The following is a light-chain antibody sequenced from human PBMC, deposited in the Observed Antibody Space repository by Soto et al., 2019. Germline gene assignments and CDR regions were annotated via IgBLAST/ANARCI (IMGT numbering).Light chain of an antibody. J-gene: IGLJ3*02. CDR2: EVS. CDR3: SSYTSSSTLV. CDR1: SSDVGGYNY. Sequence: QSVLTQPASVSGSPGQSFTLSCTGTSSDVGGYNYVSWYQQHPGKAPKLMIYEVSNRPSGVSNRFSGSKSGNTAPLTISGLQAEDEADYYCSSYTSSSTLVFGGGTQLTVL. V-gene: IGLV2-14*01.